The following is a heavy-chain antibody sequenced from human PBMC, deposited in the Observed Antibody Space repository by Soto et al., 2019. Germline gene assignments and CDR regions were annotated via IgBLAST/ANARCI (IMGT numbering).Heavy chain of an antibody. J-gene: IGHJ5*02. Sequence: GGSLRLSCAASGCTFSSYWMHWVRQAPGKGLEWVSPISSNTSYTYYADSVKGRFTISRGNAKNSLYLQMNSLRAEDTAVYYCARVLYSSGWYNWFDPWGQGTLVTVSS. V-gene: IGHV3-21*01. D-gene: IGHD6-19*01. CDR1: GCTFSSYW. CDR3: ARVLYSSGWYNWFDP. CDR2: ISSNTSYT.